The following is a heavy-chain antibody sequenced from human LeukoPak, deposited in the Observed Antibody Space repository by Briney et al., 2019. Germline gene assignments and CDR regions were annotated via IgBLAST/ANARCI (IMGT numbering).Heavy chain of an antibody. CDR2: FDPEDGET. CDR1: GYTLTELS. CDR3: ATRDYDILTGYAYMDV. Sequence: ASVKVSCKVSGYTLTELSMHWVRQAPGKGLEWMGGFDPEDGETIYAQKFQGRVTMTEDTFTDTAYMELSSLRSEDTAVYYCATRDYDILTGYAYMDVWGKGTTVTVSS. D-gene: IGHD3-9*01. V-gene: IGHV1-24*01. J-gene: IGHJ6*03.